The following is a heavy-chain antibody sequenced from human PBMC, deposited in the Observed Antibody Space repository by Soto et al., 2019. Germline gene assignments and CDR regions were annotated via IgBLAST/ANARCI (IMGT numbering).Heavy chain of an antibody. CDR1: GFTFNNYG. Sequence: GGSLRLSCVTSGFTFNNYGIHWVRQAPGKGLEWVAVMWAGGRKENYADSVKGRFTMSRDPSKNTLYLQMDSLRAEDTAVYYCARDIDTSSHFGWFDPWGQGTMVTVYS. J-gene: IGHJ5*02. D-gene: IGHD2-2*01. CDR2: MWAGGRKE. CDR3: ARDIDTSSHFGWFDP. V-gene: IGHV3-33*01.